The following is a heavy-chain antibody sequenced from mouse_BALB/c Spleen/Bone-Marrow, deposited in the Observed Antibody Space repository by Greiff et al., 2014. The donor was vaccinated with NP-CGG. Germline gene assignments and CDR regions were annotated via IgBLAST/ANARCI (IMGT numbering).Heavy chain of an antibody. CDR3: TREDYSYGAS. D-gene: IGHD2-12*01. Sequence: LQESGAELVKTGASVKLSCKASGYTFTSYFIYWVKQRPGQGLEWIGEINPSNGGTNFNEKFKSKATLTVDKSSSTAYMQLSSLTSEDSAVYYCTREDYSYGASRGQVTLVTVST. J-gene: IGHJ3*01. V-gene: IGHV1S81*02. CDR1: GYTFTSYF. CDR2: INPSNGGT.